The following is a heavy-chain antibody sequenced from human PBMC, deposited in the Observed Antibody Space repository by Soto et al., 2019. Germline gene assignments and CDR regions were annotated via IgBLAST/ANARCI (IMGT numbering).Heavy chain of an antibody. CDR3: ARGSSRWDY. CDR1: GGTISSFN. CDR2: IYSGGRN. V-gene: IGHV4-4*07. J-gene: IGHJ4*02. Sequence: WETLSLTCTASGGTISSFNWNWIRQPAGKGLEWIWRIYSGGRNNYNPSLKSRVTMSVDTSKNQFSLRLSSVTAADTAVYYCARGSSRWDYWGQGTLVTVSS. D-gene: IGHD6-13*01.